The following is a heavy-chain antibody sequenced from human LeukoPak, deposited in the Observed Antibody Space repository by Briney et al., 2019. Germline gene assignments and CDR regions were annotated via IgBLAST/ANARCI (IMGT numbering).Heavy chain of an antibody. CDR3: ARTAPYCGGDCYVDY. CDR1: GFPLSNYW. J-gene: IGHJ4*02. D-gene: IGHD2-21*02. Sequence: GGSLRLSCGASGFPLSNYWMHWVRRAPGKGLVWVAGIKGHGSSTTYADSVKGRFTISRDNAKNTLYVQMNSLRAEDTAMYYCARTAPYCGGDCYVDYWGRGTLVTVSS. V-gene: IGHV3-74*01. CDR2: IKGHGSST.